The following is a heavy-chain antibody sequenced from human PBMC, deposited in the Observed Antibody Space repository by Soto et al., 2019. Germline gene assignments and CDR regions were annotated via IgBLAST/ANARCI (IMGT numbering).Heavy chain of an antibody. CDR2: IYTSGST. Sequence: PFVMLSLTYTASGGTLSSYDGSWIRTQDGKGLEWIGRIYTSGSTNYNPSLKSRVTMSVDTSKNQFSLKLSSVTAADTAVYYCARSVTGTTYYSYYGMDVWGHGTTVTVSS. J-gene: IGHJ6*02. CDR1: GGTLSSYD. V-gene: IGHV4-4*07. CDR3: ARSVTGTTYYSYYGMDV. D-gene: IGHD1-20*01.